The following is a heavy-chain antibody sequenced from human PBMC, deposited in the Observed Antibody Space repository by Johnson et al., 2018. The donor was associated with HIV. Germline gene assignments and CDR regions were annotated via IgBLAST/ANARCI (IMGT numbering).Heavy chain of an antibody. J-gene: IGHJ3*02. CDR1: GFTFSSYD. D-gene: IGHD5-18*01. CDR3: ARAPGYSRAFDI. V-gene: IGHV3-30*14. CDR2: ISYDGNKK. Sequence: QVQLVESGGGLVKPGGSLRLSCAASGFTFSSYDMHWVRQATGKGLEWVAVISYDGNKKYYADSVKGRFTISRDNSKNTLYLQMNSLRAEDTAVYYCARAPGYSRAFDIWGQGTMVTVST.